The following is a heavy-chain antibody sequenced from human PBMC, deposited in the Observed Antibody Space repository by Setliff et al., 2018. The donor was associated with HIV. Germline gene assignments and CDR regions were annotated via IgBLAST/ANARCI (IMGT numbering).Heavy chain of an antibody. D-gene: IGHD5-18*01. CDR1: GDSMSPYY. V-gene: IGHV4-4*07. Sequence: SETLSLTCSVSGDSMSPYYWRWIRQSADKGLEWIGRVHPTGSTIYNPSLKSRVTMSVDTSKNQFFLNLTSVTAADTAVYYCARAEDTAMDDYYYMDVWGRGTTVTVSS. CDR3: ARAEDTAMDDYYYMDV. CDR2: VHPTGST. J-gene: IGHJ6*03.